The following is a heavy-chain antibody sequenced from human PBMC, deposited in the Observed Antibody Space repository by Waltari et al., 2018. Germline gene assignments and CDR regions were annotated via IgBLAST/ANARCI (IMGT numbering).Heavy chain of an antibody. V-gene: IGHV3-21*01. CDR1: GSTFSSYS. Sequence: EVQLVESGGGLVKPGGSLRLSCAASGSTFSSYSMNWVRQAPGKGLEWVSSISSSSSYIYYADSVKGRFTISRDNAKNSLYLQMNSLRAEDTAVYSCARDRGSGSSPLDYWGQGTLVTVSS. CDR2: ISSSSSYI. D-gene: IGHD1-26*01. J-gene: IGHJ4*02. CDR3: ARDRGSGSSPLDY.